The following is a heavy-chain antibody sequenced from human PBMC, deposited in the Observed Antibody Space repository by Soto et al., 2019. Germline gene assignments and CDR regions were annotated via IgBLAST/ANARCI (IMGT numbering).Heavy chain of an antibody. CDR1: GFTFSSYG. Sequence: PGGSLRLSCAASGFTFSSYGMHWVRQAPGKGLEWVAVIWYDGSNKYYADSVKGRFTISRDNSKNTLYLQMNSLRAEDTAVYYCARVYRDIVVVVAASRISAFDIWGQGTMVTVSS. D-gene: IGHD2-15*01. V-gene: IGHV3-33*01. J-gene: IGHJ3*02. CDR3: ARVYRDIVVVVAASRISAFDI. CDR2: IWYDGSNK.